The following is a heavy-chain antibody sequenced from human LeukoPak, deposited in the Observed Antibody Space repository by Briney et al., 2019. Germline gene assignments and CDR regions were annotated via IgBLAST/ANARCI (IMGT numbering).Heavy chain of an antibody. V-gene: IGHV3-30*04. J-gene: IGHJ3*01. CDR1: GFTFSSYA. Sequence: GGSLRLSCAASGFTFSSYAMHWVRQAPGKGLEWVAVISYDGSNKYYADSVKGRFTISRDNSKNTLYLQMNSLSAEDTAVYYCAKSAYCSTTTCSLAWGGQGSMVTVSS. CDR3: AKSAYCSTTTCSLAW. D-gene: IGHD2-2*01. CDR2: ISYDGSNK.